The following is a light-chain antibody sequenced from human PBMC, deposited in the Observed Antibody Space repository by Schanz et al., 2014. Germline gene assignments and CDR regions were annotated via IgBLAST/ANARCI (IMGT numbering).Light chain of an antibody. CDR2: DVS. V-gene: IGLV2-14*03. CDR3: SSSTSTSTYV. CDR1: SGDVGGCNF. J-gene: IGLJ1*01. Sequence: QSALTQPASVSGSPGQSITISCIGTSGDVGGCNFVSWYQQHPGKAPKLMIFDVSNRPSGVSNRFSGSKSGNTASLTISGLQADDEADYYCSSSTSTSTYVFGTGTKLTVL.